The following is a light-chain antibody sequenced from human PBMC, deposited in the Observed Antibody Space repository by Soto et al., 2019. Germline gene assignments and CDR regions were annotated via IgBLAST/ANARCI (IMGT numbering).Light chain of an antibody. V-gene: IGKV3-15*01. J-gene: IGKJ5*01. CDR3: LQYNNWPPIT. CDR2: GSS. CDR1: QSVSNN. Sequence: EVVMTQSPATLSVSPGERATLSCRASQSVSNNLAWYQQKPGQAPRLLVYGSSSRATDIPARFSGSGSGTDFTLTISSLQSEDFAVYYCLQYNNWPPITFGQGTRLESK.